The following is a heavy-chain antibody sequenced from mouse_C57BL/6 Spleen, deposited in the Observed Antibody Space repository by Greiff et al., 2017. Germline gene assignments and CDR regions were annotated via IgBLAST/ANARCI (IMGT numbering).Heavy chain of an antibody. CDR1: GYTFTSYW. Sequence: VKLQQPGAELVRPGSSVKLSCKASGYTFTSYWMHWVKQRPIQGLEWIGNIDPSDSETHYNQKFKDKATLTVDKSSSTAYMQLSSLTSEDSAVYDCAQGDIYSKRYAMDYWGQGTSVTVSS. CDR2: IDPSDSET. CDR3: AQGDIYSKRYAMDY. J-gene: IGHJ4*01. V-gene: IGHV1-52*01. D-gene: IGHD2-5*01.